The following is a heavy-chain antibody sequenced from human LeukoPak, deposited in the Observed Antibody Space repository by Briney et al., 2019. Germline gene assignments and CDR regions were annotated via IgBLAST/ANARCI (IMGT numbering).Heavy chain of an antibody. J-gene: IGHJ5*02. D-gene: IGHD2-2*02. Sequence: ASVKVSCKVSGYTFTSYGISWVRQAPGQGLEWMGWISAYNGNTNYAQKLQGRVTMTTDTSTSTAYMELRSLRSDDTAVYYCARKTRAAIQGNWFDPWGQGTLVTVSS. V-gene: IGHV1-18*01. CDR2: ISAYNGNT. CDR1: GYTFTSYG. CDR3: ARKTRAAIQGNWFDP.